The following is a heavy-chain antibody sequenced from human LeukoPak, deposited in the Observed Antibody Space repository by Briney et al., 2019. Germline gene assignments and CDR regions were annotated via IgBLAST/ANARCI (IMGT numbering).Heavy chain of an antibody. D-gene: IGHD3-22*01. CDR2: INSNGRST. J-gene: IGHJ4*02. Sequence: GGSLRLSCAASGFTFSSYWMHWVRQAPGKGLVWVSRINSNGRSTSYADSVKGRFTLSRDTAKNTLYLQMSSLRAEDTSVYYCARVNYYDSSGYSNDYWGQGTLVTVSS. CDR3: ARVNYYDSSGYSNDY. CDR1: GFTFSSYW. V-gene: IGHV3-74*01.